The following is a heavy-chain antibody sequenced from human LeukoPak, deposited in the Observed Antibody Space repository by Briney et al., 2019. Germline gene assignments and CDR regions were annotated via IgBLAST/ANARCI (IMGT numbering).Heavy chain of an antibody. CDR1: GYTFTSYA. Sequence: ASVKVSCKASGYTFTSYAMHWVRQAPGQRLEWMGWINAGNGNTKYSQKFQGRVTITRDTSASTAYMELSSLRSEDTAVYYCASDYYGSGSYCNGDYWGQGTLVTVSS. CDR2: INAGNGNT. J-gene: IGHJ4*02. CDR3: ASDYYGSGSYCNGDY. V-gene: IGHV1-3*01. D-gene: IGHD3-10*01.